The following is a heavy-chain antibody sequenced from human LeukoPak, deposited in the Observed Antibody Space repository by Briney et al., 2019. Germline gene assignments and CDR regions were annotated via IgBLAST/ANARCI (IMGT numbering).Heavy chain of an antibody. CDR1: GGSISSSSYY. J-gene: IGHJ5*02. CDR2: IYYSGNA. CDR3: ARHPEAGRFDP. Sequence: SETLSLTCTVSGGSISSSSYYWGWIRQPPGKGLVWIGHIYYSGNAYYNPSLKSRVTISVDTSKNQFSLKLSSMTAADTAVYYCARHPEAGRFDPWGQGTLVAVSS. V-gene: IGHV4-39*01.